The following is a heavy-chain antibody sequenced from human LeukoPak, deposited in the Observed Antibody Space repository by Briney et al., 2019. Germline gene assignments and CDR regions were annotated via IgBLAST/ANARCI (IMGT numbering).Heavy chain of an antibody. V-gene: IGHV3-30-3*01. CDR3: ARGRGSGWYYGY. CDR1: GFTFSSYA. Sequence: GGSLRLSCAASGFTFSSYAMHWVRQAPGKGLEWVAVISYDGSNKYYADSVKGRFTISRDNSKNTLYLQMNSLRAEDTAVYYCARGRGSGWYYGYWGQGTLVTVSS. D-gene: IGHD6-19*01. J-gene: IGHJ4*02. CDR2: ISYDGSNK.